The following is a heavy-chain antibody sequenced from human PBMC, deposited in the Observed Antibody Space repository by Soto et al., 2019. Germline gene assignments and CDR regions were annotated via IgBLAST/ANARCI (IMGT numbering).Heavy chain of an antibody. CDR3: ARDRGRYCSSTSCYLFDP. V-gene: IGHV1-18*01. CDR1: GYTFTSYG. Sequence: QVQLVQSGAEVKKPGASVKVSCKASGYTFTSYGISWVRQAPGQGLEWMGWISAYNGNTNYAQKLQGRVTMTTDTSTSTAYMELRSLRSDDTAVYYCARDRGRYCSSTSCYLFDPWGQGTLVTVSS. J-gene: IGHJ5*02. CDR2: ISAYNGNT. D-gene: IGHD2-2*01.